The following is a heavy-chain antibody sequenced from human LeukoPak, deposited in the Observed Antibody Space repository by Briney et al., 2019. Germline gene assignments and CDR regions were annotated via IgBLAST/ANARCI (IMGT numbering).Heavy chain of an antibody. CDR2: INPSGGST. CDR1: GFTFTNYN. J-gene: IGHJ4*02. V-gene: IGHV1-46*01. Sequence: ASVKVSCKASGFTFTNYNLHWVRQAPGQRLEWMGIINPSGGSTNYAQKFQGRVTITADKSTSTAYMELSSLRSEDTAVYYCARSSPTPRPKYYFDYWGQGTLVTVSS. D-gene: IGHD3-10*01. CDR3: ARSSPTPRPKYYFDY.